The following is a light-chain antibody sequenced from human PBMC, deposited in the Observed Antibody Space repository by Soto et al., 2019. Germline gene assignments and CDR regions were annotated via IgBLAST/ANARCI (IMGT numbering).Light chain of an antibody. CDR3: QQRSNWPPIT. Sequence: EVVLTQYTATLSLSPGERATLACRASQSVSSYLAWYQQKPGQAPRLLIYDASNRATGIPARFSGSGSGTDFTLTISSLEPEDFAVYYCQQRSNWPPITFGQGTLPEV. V-gene: IGKV3-11*01. J-gene: IGKJ5*01. CDR2: DAS. CDR1: QSVSSY.